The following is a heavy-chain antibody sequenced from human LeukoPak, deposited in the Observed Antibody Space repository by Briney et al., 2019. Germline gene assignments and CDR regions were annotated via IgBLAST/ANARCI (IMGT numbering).Heavy chain of an antibody. CDR2: ISGDGGST. CDR3: AKDILLTAMIDY. J-gene: IGHJ4*02. CDR1: RFTFDDYA. D-gene: IGHD5-18*01. V-gene: IGHV3-43*02. Sequence: GGSLRLSCAASRFTFDDYAMHWVRQAPGKGLEWVSLISGDGGSTYYADSVKGRFIISRDNSKNSLYLQMNSLRTEDTALYYCAKDILLTAMIDYWGQGTLVTVSS.